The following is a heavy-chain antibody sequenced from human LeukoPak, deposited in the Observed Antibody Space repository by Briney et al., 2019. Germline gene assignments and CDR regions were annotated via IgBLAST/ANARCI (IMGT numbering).Heavy chain of an antibody. CDR3: ARLSYYYGSGSLGY. V-gene: IGHV4-59*12. CDR1: GGSISSYY. CDR2: IYYSGST. D-gene: IGHD3-10*01. J-gene: IGHJ4*02. Sequence: PSETLSLTCTVSGGSISSYYWSWIRQPPGKGLEWVGYIYYSGSTNYNPSLKSRVTISVDTSKNQFSLKLSSVTAADTAVYYCARLSYYYGSGSLGYWGQGTLVTVSS.